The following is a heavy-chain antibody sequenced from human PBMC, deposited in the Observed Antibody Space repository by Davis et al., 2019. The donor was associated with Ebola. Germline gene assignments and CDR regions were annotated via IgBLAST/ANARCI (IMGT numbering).Heavy chain of an antibody. J-gene: IGHJ2*01. V-gene: IGHV3-23*01. CDR1: GFTFSSYA. CDR2: FSGSGGST. CDR3: AKEAYVSGTYYGYFDF. D-gene: IGHD3-10*01. Sequence: GESLKISCAASGFTFSSYAMSWVRPAPGKGLEWVSGFSGSGGSTSYADSVKGRFTISRDNSKNTLYLQMNSLGVEDTAVYYCAKEAYVSGTYYGYFDFWGRGTLVTVSS.